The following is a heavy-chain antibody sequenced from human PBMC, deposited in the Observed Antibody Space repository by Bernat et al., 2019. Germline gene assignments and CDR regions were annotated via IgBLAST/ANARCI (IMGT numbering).Heavy chain of an antibody. Sequence: EVQLVESGGGLVKPGGSLRLSCAASGFTFSRYSMKWVRQAPGKGLEWVSSISTSSGYIYYADSVKGRFTISRDNAKNSLFLQMNSLRDEDTAVYYCARGEGLAYCGGGCFPYSYYYYMDVWGKGTTVTVSS. CDR3: ARGEGLAYCGGGCFPYSYYYYMDV. V-gene: IGHV3-21*01. J-gene: IGHJ6*03. D-gene: IGHD2-21*01. CDR2: ISTSSGYI. CDR1: GFTFSRYS.